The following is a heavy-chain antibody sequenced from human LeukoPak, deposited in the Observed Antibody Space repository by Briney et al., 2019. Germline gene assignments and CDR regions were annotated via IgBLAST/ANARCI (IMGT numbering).Heavy chain of an antibody. CDR1: GFTFDDYA. Sequence: PGGSLRLSCAASGFTFDDYAMHWVRQAPGKGLEWVSLISGDGGSTYYADSVKGRFTISRDNSKNSLYLQMNSLRTEYTALYYCAKETGYYGLYYLDDWGQATLVTGSS. CDR2: ISGDGGST. D-gene: IGHD4-17*01. CDR3: AKETGYYGLYYLDD. J-gene: IGHJ4*02. V-gene: IGHV3-43*02.